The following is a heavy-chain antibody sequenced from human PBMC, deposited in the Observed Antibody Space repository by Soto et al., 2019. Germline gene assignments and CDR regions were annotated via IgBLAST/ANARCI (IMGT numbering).Heavy chain of an antibody. D-gene: IGHD3-10*01. V-gene: IGHV3-30*18. CDR1: RFPFSYYA. J-gene: IGHJ3*02. CDR3: AKEGTGLYNAFAI. CDR2: LLDDGSK. Sequence: QVELVESGGGVVRPGRSLRLSCAASRFPFSYYAMHWVRQAPGKGLEFVAVLLDDGSKYYADSVKGRFPISKDNSMKTVDLEMSSLRPEDTALYYCAKEGTGLYNAFAIWGQGTMVTVS.